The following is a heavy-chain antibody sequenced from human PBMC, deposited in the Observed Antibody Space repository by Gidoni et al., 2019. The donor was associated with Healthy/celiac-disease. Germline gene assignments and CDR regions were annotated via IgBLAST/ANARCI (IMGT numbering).Heavy chain of an antibody. Sequence: SGGTFSSYAISWVRQAPGQGLEWMGGIIPIFGTANYAQKFQGRVTITADESTSTAYMELSSLRSEDTAVYYCARGSVGRLLKNWNSEYNWFDPWGQGTLVTVSS. CDR1: GGTFSSYA. D-gene: IGHD1-7*01. V-gene: IGHV1-69*01. J-gene: IGHJ5*02. CDR2: IIPIFGTA. CDR3: ARGSVGRLLKNWNSEYNWFDP.